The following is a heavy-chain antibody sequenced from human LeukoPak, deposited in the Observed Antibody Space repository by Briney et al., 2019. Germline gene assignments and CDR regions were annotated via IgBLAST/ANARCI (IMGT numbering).Heavy chain of an antibody. CDR3: ARDTYSSSWYATFDY. J-gene: IGHJ4*02. D-gene: IGHD6-13*01. Sequence: GGSLRLSCAASGFTFSDYYMSWIRQAPGKGLEWVAYISSSGSTIYYADPVKGRFTISRDNAKNSLYLQMNSLRAEDTAVYYCARDTYSSSWYATFDYWGQGTLVTVSS. V-gene: IGHV3-11*01. CDR1: GFTFSDYY. CDR2: ISSSGSTI.